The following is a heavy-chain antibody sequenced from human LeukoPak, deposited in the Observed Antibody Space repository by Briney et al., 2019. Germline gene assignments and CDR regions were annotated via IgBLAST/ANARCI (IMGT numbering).Heavy chain of an antibody. V-gene: IGHV3-23*01. CDR2: ISGTGGST. Sequence: PGGSLRLSCAASGFTFSSYTMSWVRQAPGKGLEWVLAISGTGGSTYYADPVKGRFTISRDNSKNTLYPQMNSLRAEDTAVYYCAKAMIVVVIQGGLDYWGQGTLVTVSS. J-gene: IGHJ4*02. CDR1: GFTFSSYT. D-gene: IGHD3-22*01. CDR3: AKAMIVVVIQGGLDY.